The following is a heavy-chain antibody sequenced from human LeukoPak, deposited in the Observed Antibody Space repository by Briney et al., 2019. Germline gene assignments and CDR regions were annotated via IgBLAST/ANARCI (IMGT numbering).Heavy chain of an antibody. CDR3: ARGDIVVVTAPPGVYFDY. D-gene: IGHD2-2*01. V-gene: IGHV4-34*01. J-gene: IGHJ4*02. CDR2: INHSGST. Sequence: PSETLSLTCAVYGGSFSGYYWSGIRQPPGKGLEWIGEINHSGSTNYNPSLKSRVTISVDTSKNQFSLKLSSVTAADTAVYYCARGDIVVVTAPPGVYFDYWGQGTLVTVSS. CDR1: GGSFSGYY.